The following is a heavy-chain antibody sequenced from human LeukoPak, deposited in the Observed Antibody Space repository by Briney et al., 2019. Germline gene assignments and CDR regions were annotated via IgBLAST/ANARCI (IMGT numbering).Heavy chain of an antibody. CDR3: AREAAEGITMVRGAFDY. CDR2: INPSGGST. J-gene: IGHJ4*02. V-gene: IGHV1-46*01. D-gene: IGHD3-10*01. CDR1: GNTFTDLS. Sequence: ASVKVSFKVSGNTFTDLSMNWVRQAPGQGLEWMGIINPSGGSTSYAQKFQGRVTMTRDTSTSTVYMELSSLRSEDTAVYYCAREAAEGITMVRGAFDYWGQGTLVTVSS.